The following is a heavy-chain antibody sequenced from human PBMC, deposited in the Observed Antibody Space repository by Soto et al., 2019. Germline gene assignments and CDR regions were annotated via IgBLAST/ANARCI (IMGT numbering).Heavy chain of an antibody. Sequence: PGGSLRLSCAASGFTVSSNYMSWVRQAPGKGLEWVSVIYSGGSTYYADSVKGRFTISRDNSKNTLYLQMNSLRAEDTAVYYCARDRGDGYNWVLDDFDIWGQGTMVTVSS. CDR1: GFTVSSNY. V-gene: IGHV3-53*01. J-gene: IGHJ3*02. D-gene: IGHD5-12*01. CDR3: ARDRGDGYNWVLDDFDI. CDR2: IYSGGST.